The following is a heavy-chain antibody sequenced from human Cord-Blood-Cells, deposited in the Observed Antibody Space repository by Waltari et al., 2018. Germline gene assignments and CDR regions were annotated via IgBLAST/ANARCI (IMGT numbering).Heavy chain of an antibody. V-gene: IGHV3-23*01. J-gene: IGHJ3*02. CDR2: SRSSGGST. Sequence: EVQLLESGGGLVQPGGSLRLSCAASGFTFSSYAMSWVRQAPGKGLEWVSASRSSGGSTYYADSVKVRFTISRDNSKNTLYLQMNSLRAEDTAVDYCANQDAFDIWGQGTMVTVSS. CDR3: ANQDAFDI. CDR1: GFTFSSYA.